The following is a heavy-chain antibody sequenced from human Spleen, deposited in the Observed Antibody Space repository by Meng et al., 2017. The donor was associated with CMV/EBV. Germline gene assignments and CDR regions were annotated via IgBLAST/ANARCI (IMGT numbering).Heavy chain of an antibody. V-gene: IGHV4-39*07. D-gene: IGHD2-2*01. CDR1: GGSISSSSYY. CDR3: ARGLGYCSSTSCYFLPNWFDP. J-gene: IGHJ5*02. CDR2: IYYSGST. Sequence: QLQLQESGPGLVKPSETLSLTCPVSGGSISSSSYYWGWIRQPPGKGLEWIGSIYYSGSTYYNPSLKSRVTISVDTSKNQFSLKLSSVTAADTAVYYCARGLGYCSSTSCYFLPNWFDPWGQGTLVTV.